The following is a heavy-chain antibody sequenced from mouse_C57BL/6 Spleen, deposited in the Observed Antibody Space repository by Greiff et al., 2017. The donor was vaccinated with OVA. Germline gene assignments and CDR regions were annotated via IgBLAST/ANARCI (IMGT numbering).Heavy chain of an antibody. V-gene: IGHV5-16*01. CDR3: ARELLLWYFDV. D-gene: IGHD1-1*01. J-gene: IGHJ1*03. Sequence: EVQRVESEGGLVQPGSSMKLSCTASGFTFSDYYMAWVRQVPEKGLEWVANINYDGSSTYYLDSLKSRFIISRDNAKNILYLQMSSLKSEDTATYYCARELLLWYFDVWGTGTTVTVSS. CDR1: GFTFSDYY. CDR2: INYDGSST.